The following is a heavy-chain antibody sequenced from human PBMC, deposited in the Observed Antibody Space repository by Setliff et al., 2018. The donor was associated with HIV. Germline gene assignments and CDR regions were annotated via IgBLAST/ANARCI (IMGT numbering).Heavy chain of an antibody. CDR1: GYTLTELS. CDR3: WFGEPVGPFDI. CDR2: FDPEKGET. D-gene: IGHD3-10*01. V-gene: IGHV1-24*01. J-gene: IGHJ3*02. Sequence: PSVKVSCKVSGYTLTELSIHWVRQAPGKGLEWMGGFDPEKGETVYAQKLQGRVTMTDDTSTDTAYMELSSLRSEDTAVYFCWFGEPVGPFDIWGQGTRVTVSS.